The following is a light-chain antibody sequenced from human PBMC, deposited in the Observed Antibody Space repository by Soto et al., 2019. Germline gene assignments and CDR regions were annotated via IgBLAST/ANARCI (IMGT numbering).Light chain of an antibody. J-gene: IGKJ1*01. V-gene: IGKV3-20*01. CDR1: QSVGSSY. Sequence: EIVLTQSPGTLSLSPGERATLSCRASQSVGSSYLAWYQQKPGQAPRLLIYGASSRAPGIPDRSSGSGYGTDFTLTISRVEPEDFAVYYCQQYGSSPQTFGQGTKVEIK. CDR2: GAS. CDR3: QQYGSSPQT.